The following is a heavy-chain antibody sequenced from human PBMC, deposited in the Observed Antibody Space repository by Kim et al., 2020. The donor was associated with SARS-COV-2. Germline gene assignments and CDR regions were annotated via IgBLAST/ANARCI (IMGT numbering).Heavy chain of an antibody. D-gene: IGHD6-19*01. V-gene: IGHV1-46*01. CDR3: ASPGPYSSGLDY. J-gene: IGHJ4*02. Sequence: SYAQKFQGRVTMTRDTSTSTVYMELSSLRSEDTAVYYCASPGPYSSGLDYWGQGTLVTVSS.